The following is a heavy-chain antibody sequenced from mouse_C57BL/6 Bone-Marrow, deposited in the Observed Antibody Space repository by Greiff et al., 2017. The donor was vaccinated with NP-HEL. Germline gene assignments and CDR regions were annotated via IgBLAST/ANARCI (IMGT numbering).Heavy chain of an antibody. Sequence: EVQLQQSGPVLVKPGASVKMSCKASGYTFTDYYMNWVKQSHGKSLEWIGVINPYNGGTSYNQKFKGKATLTVDKSSSTAYMELNSLTSEDSAVYDCARLRNYGSSYWYFDVWGTGTTVTVTS. CDR3: ARLRNYGSSYWYFDV. J-gene: IGHJ1*03. V-gene: IGHV1-19*01. CDR2: INPYNGGT. D-gene: IGHD1-1*01. CDR1: GYTFTDYY.